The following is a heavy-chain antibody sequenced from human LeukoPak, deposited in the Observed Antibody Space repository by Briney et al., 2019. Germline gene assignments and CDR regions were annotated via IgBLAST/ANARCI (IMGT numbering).Heavy chain of an antibody. D-gene: IGHD5-12*01. CDR3: ASCYDHYFDY. J-gene: IGHJ4*02. CDR2: ISSSGSTI. Sequence: GGSLRLSCAASGFTFSSYEMNWVRQAPGKGLEWVSYISSSGSTIYYADSVKGRFTISRDNAKNSLYLQMNSLRAEDTAVYYLASCYDHYFDYWGQGTLVTVSS. CDR1: GFTFSSYE. V-gene: IGHV3-48*03.